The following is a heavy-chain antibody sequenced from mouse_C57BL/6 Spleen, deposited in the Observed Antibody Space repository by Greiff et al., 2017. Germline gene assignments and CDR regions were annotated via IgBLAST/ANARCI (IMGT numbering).Heavy chain of an antibody. CDR3: ARGWLGYAMDY. D-gene: IGHD2-3*01. CDR2: IDPSDSYT. CDR1: GYTFTSYW. V-gene: IGHV1-50*01. J-gene: IGHJ4*01. Sequence: VQLQQPGAELVKPGASVKLSCKASGYTFTSYWMQWVKQRPGQGLEWIGEIDPSDSYTNYNQKFKGKATLTVDTSSSTACMQLSSLTSEDSAVYYCARGWLGYAMDYWGQGTSVTVSS.